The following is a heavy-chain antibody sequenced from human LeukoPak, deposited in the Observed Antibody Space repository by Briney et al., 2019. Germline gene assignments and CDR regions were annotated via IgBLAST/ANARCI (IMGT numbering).Heavy chain of an antibody. V-gene: IGHV4-39*01. Sequence: PSETLSLTCTVSGGSISSTTYYWGWIRPPPGKGLGWIGSMHYSGTTYYNPSLNSRVTISLDTSNNLFSLRLRSVTAADTAVYYCTGDYGDYVIGHWGQGTLVTGSS. CDR1: GGSISSTTYY. J-gene: IGHJ4*02. D-gene: IGHD4-17*01. CDR3: TGDYGDYVIGH. CDR2: MHYSGTT.